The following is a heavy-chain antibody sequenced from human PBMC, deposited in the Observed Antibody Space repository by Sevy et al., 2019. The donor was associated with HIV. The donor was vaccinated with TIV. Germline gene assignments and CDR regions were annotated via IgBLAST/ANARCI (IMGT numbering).Heavy chain of an antibody. J-gene: IGHJ4*02. V-gene: IGHV4-59*01. Sequence: SETLSLPYTVSGDSFSNYYWSWIRQAPGKGLEWIGYIYHNGSTNFKPPLKRRVTISVYTSKNQFSLKLNSVTAADTAVYYCARGKVLFDYWGQGTLVTVSS. D-gene: IGHD3-10*01. CDR2: IYHNGST. CDR3: ARGKVLFDY. CDR1: GDSFSNYY.